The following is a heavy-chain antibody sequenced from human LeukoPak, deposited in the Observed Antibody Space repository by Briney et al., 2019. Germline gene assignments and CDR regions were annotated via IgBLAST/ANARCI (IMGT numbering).Heavy chain of an antibody. J-gene: IGHJ4*02. CDR1: GFTFSSYA. CDR3: AKVGSGWYYFDY. CDR2: ISGSGGST. Sequence: GGSLRLSCAASGFTFSSYAMSWVRQAPGKGLEWVSAISGSGGSTYYADSVKGRFTIPRDNSKNTLYLQMNSLRAEDTAVYYCAKVGSGWYYFDYWGQGALVTVSS. D-gene: IGHD6-19*01. V-gene: IGHV3-23*01.